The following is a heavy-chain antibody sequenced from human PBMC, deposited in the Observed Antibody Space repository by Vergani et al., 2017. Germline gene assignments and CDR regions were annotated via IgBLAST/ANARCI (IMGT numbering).Heavy chain of an antibody. CDR2: ISASNGNT. J-gene: IGHJ5*02. CDR3: ARGRLKIEGVTSSWFDL. CDR1: GYTFTTYG. V-gene: IGHV1-18*01. D-gene: IGHD1-26*01. Sequence: QVQLVQSGTEVKKPGASVKVSCKASGYTFTTYGISWVRQAPGQGLEWMGWISASNGNTNYAQKLLGRVTMTTDRSTSTAYMELRSLRSDDTAVYYCARGRLKIEGVTSSWFDLWGQGTLVTVSS.